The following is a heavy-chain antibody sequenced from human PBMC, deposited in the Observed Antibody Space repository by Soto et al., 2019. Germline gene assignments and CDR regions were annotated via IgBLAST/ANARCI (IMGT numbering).Heavy chain of an antibody. CDR1: GGSFSGYY. V-gene: IGHV4-34*01. CDR3: ARLRIAAAGTFAEPNFDY. Sequence: SETLSLTCAVYGGSFSGYYWTWIRQPPGKGLEWIGEIYHSGSTNYNPSLKSRVTISVDKSKNQFSLKLSSVTAADTAVYYCARLRIAAAGTFAEPNFDYWGQGTLDTVSS. CDR2: IYHSGST. J-gene: IGHJ4*02. D-gene: IGHD6-13*01.